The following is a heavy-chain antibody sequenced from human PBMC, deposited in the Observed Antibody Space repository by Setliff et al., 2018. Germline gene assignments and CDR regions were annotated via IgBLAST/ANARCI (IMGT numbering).Heavy chain of an antibody. CDR2: TIPNFGTT. D-gene: IGHD5-18*01. CDR3: AREGVDTRSSTDYRYYMDL. J-gene: IGHJ6*03. CDR1: GGTFSSYG. V-gene: IGHV1-69*05. Sequence: SVKVSCKASGGTFSSYGISWVRQAPGQGLEWLGGTIPNFGTTNYAQEFQGRVTIITDESTSTAYMGLSSLRFEDTAVYYCAREGVDTRSSTDYRYYMDLWGKGTTVTVSS.